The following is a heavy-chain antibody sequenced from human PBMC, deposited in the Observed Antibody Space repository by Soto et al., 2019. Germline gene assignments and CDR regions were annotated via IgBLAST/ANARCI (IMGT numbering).Heavy chain of an antibody. D-gene: IGHD3-10*01. J-gene: IGHJ4*02. CDR3: ARTDGSDYSHYFDY. CDR2: ISSSSSTI. V-gene: IGHV3-48*02. CDR1: GVTFSSYS. Sequence: PGGSLRLSCAASGVTFSSYSMNWVRQAPGKGLEWVSYISSSSSTIYYADSVKGRFTISRDNAKNSLYLQMNSLRDEDTAVYYCARTDGSDYSHYFDYWGQGTLVTVSS.